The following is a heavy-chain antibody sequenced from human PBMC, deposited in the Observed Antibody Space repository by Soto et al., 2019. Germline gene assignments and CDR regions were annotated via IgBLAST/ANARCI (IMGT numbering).Heavy chain of an antibody. J-gene: IGHJ6*02. CDR2: INPNSGGT. D-gene: IGHD4-17*01. CDR3: ARDHLKPGIDDYCDYGRLGYYYGMDV. Sequence: QVQLVQSGAEVKKPGASVKVSCKASGYTFTGYYMHWVRQAPGQGLEWMGWINPNSGGTNYAQKFQGWVTMTRDTYISTACMELSRLRSDDTAVYYCARDHLKPGIDDYCDYGRLGYYYGMDVWGQGTTVTVSS. CDR1: GYTFTGYY. V-gene: IGHV1-2*04.